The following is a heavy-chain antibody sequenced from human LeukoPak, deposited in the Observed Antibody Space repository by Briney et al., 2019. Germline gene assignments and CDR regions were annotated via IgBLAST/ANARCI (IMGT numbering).Heavy chain of an antibody. D-gene: IGHD2-15*01. V-gene: IGHV3-23*01. CDR3: AKDRAIVVVVDATHY. CDR2: MSGSVGRT. J-gene: IGHJ4*02. CDR1: GFTFSSYA. Sequence: QPGGSLRLSCAASGFTFSSYAMSWVRQATGKALEWVSAMSGSVGRTYYADSVQGRFTIYRDNSKNTLYLQMNSLRAEDTAVYYCAKDRAIVVVVDATHYWGQGTLVTVSS.